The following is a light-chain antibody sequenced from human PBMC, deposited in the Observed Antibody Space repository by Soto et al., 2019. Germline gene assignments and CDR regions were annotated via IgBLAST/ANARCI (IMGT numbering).Light chain of an antibody. J-gene: IGKJ4*01. CDR3: QQLSRYPLT. Sequence: DIQLTHSPSVLSASVGDTVTITVRASQALSNYLAWYQQKPGKAPDLLIYSASTLQSGVPSRFSGSGSETEFSLTIRALQPEDFATYYCQQLSRYPLTFGGGTKVDNK. V-gene: IGKV1-9*01. CDR1: QALSNY. CDR2: SAS.